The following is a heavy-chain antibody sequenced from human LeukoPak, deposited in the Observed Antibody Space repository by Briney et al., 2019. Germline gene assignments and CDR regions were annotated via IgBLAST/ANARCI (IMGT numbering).Heavy chain of an antibody. CDR1: NFTFYSFW. J-gene: IGHJ4*02. V-gene: IGHV3-7*01. Sequence: GVSLTLPCSASNFTFYSFWWSWVATAPGLGRRGWTNTNPDGSEKYVLDSVKGRFNISRDNAKSSLYLQMNSLRGDDTAVYYCARDRALYGSRRGYYYTEDDYWGKGTLVTVSS. CDR2: TNPDGSEK. CDR3: ARDRALYGSRRGYYYTEDDY. D-gene: IGHD3-22*01.